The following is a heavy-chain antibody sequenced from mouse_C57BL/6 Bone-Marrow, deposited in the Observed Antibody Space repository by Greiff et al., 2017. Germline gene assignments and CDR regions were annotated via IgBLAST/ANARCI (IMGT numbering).Heavy chain of an antibody. D-gene: IGHD2-3*01. Sequence: EVQLQQSGPELVKPGASVKISCKASGYTFTDYYMNWVKQSHGKSLEWIGDINPNNGGTSYNQKFKGKATLTVDKSSSTAYMELRSLTSEDSAVYYCARWVLYDGYFQFAYWGQGTLVTVSA. V-gene: IGHV1-26*01. CDR1: GYTFTDYY. CDR3: ARWVLYDGYFQFAY. J-gene: IGHJ3*01. CDR2: INPNNGGT.